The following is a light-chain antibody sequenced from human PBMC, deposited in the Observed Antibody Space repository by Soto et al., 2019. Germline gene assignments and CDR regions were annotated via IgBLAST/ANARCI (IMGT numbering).Light chain of an antibody. CDR3: QQYNNWPPIT. Sequence: EVVMTQSPATLSVSPGERVTLSCRASQSVRSNLAWYQQKPGQSPSLLIYGASTRANGIPASFSSGGSWTKYILTISSLQSEDFSAYYCQQYNNWPPITFGQGTRLEIK. CDR2: GAS. CDR1: QSVRSN. V-gene: IGKV3-15*01. J-gene: IGKJ5*01.